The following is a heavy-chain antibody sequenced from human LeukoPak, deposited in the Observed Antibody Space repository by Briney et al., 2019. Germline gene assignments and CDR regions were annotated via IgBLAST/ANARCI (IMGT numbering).Heavy chain of an antibody. CDR1: GYTFTSYY. Sequence: ASVKVSCKTSGYTFTSYYMHWVRQAPGQGLAWMGIINPSGGSTSYAQKFQGRVTMTRDTSTSTVYMELSSLRSEDTAVYYCARDWVDPTTGVPHYYYYYGMDVWGQGTTVTASS. CDR3: ARDWVDPTTGVPHYYYYYGMDV. CDR2: INPSGGST. D-gene: IGHD1-14*01. J-gene: IGHJ6*02. V-gene: IGHV1-46*01.